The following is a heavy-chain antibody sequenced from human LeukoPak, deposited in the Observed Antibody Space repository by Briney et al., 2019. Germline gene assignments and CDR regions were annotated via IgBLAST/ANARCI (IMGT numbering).Heavy chain of an antibody. CDR3: ARDTSEWELLSFTD. Sequence: PGRSLRLSCAASEFTFSNYAVHWVRQAPGKGLEWISYISSSSSTIYYADSVKGRFTISRDNAKNSLYLQMNSLRDEDTAVYYCARDTSEWELLSFTDWGQGTLVTVSS. CDR1: EFTFSNYA. D-gene: IGHD1-26*01. J-gene: IGHJ4*02. CDR2: ISSSSSTI. V-gene: IGHV3-48*02.